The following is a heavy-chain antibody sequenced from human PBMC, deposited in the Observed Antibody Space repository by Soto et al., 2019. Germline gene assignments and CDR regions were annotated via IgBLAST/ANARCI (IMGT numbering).Heavy chain of an antibody. CDR2: IWYDGSNK. CDR1: GFTFSSYG. Sequence: QVQLVESGGGVVQPGRSLRLSCAASGFTFSSYGMHWVRQAPGKGLEWVAVIWYDGSNKYYADSVKGRFTTSRDNSKNTLDLQMNSLRAEDTAVYYCARDCAGYSSGWYQRGGFDYWGQGTLVTVSS. V-gene: IGHV3-33*01. D-gene: IGHD6-19*01. J-gene: IGHJ4*02. CDR3: ARDCAGYSSGWYQRGGFDY.